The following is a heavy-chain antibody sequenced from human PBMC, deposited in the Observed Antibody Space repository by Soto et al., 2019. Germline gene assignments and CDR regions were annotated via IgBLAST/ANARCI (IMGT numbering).Heavy chain of an antibody. J-gene: IGHJ6*02. CDR3: ARDGGGDSSSWSNPDQIYYYYGMDV. D-gene: IGHD6-13*01. V-gene: IGHV4-59*01. CDR1: GGSISSYY. CDR2: IYYSGST. Sequence: SSETLSLTCTVSGGSISSYYWSWIRQPPGKGLEWIGYIYYSGSTNYNPSLKSRVTISVDTSKNQFSLKLSSVTAADTAVYYCARDGGGDSSSWSNPDQIYYYYGMDVWGQGTTVTVSS.